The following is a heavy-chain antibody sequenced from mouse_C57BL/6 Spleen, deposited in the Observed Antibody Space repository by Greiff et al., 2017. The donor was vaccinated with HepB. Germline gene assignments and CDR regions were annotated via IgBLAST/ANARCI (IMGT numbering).Heavy chain of an antibody. CDR3: ASRLYYYGSSPWYFDV. CDR2: ISDGGSYT. CDR1: GFTFSSYA. Sequence: EVKVVESGGGLVKPGGSLKLSCAASGFTFSSYAMSWVRQTPEKRLEWVATISDGGSYTYYPDNVKGRSTISRDNAKNNLYLQMSHLKSEDTAMYYCASRLYYYGSSPWYFDVWGTGTTVTVSS. D-gene: IGHD1-1*01. J-gene: IGHJ1*03. V-gene: IGHV5-4*03.